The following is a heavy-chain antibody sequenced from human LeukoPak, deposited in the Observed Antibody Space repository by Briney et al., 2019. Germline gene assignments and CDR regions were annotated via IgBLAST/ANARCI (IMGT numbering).Heavy chain of an antibody. CDR3: ASDSGGRRDAFNT. J-gene: IGHJ3*02. CDR2: IYYSDVA. Sequence: KPSETLSLTCTVSGGSISHYYWTWIRQPPGKGLEWIGYIYYSDVANCNPSLKSRVSISVDTSKNQFSLKLTSVTAADTAVYYCASDSGGRRDAFNTWGQGTMVTVSS. D-gene: IGHD2-8*02. V-gene: IGHV4-59*01. CDR1: GGSISHYY.